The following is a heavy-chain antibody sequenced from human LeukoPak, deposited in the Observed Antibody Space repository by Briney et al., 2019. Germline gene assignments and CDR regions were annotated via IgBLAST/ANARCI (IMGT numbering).Heavy chain of an antibody. CDR1: GGSLSGYY. Sequence: SETLSLTCAVYGGSLSGYYWSWIRQPPGKGLEWIGEINHSGSTNYNPPLKSRVTISVDTSKNQFSLKLSSVTAADTAVYYCARNLIPYYWYDPWGQGTLVTVSS. D-gene: IGHD2-21*01. J-gene: IGHJ5*02. CDR2: INHSGST. V-gene: IGHV4-34*01. CDR3: ARNLIPYYWYDP.